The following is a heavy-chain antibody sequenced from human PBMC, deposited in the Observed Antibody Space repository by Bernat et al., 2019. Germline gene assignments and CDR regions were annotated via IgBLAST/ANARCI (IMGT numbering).Heavy chain of an antibody. CDR1: GFTFSSYA. D-gene: IGHD6-6*01. Sequence: QVQLVESGGGVVQPGRSLRLSCAASGFTFSSYAMHWVRQAPGKGLEWVAVISYDGSNKYYADSVKGRFTISRDNSKNTLYLQMNSLRAEDTAVYYCARDGRPYSSSSRERDYWGQGTLVTVSS. CDR3: ARDGRPYSSSSRERDY. J-gene: IGHJ4*02. V-gene: IGHV3-30-3*01. CDR2: ISYDGSNK.